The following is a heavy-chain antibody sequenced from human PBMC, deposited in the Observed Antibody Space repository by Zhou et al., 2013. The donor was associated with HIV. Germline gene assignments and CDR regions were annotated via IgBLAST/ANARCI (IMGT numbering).Heavy chain of an antibody. V-gene: IGHV1-69*12. D-gene: IGHD2-2*02. Sequence: QVQLVQSGAEVKKPGSSVKVSCKASGGTFSSYAISWVRQAPGQGLEWMGGIIPIFGTANYAQKFQGRVTITADESTSTAYMELSSLRSEDTAVYYCARGYCSSTSCYTRGFYYYYYMDVWGKGTTVTVSS. CDR1: GGTFSSYA. CDR2: IIPIFGTA. CDR3: ARGYCSSTSCYTRGFYYYYYMDV. J-gene: IGHJ6*03.